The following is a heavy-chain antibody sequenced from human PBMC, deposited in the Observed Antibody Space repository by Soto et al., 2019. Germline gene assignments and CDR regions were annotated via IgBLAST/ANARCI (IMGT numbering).Heavy chain of an antibody. D-gene: IGHD2-2*01. J-gene: IGHJ4*02. CDR2: IYPGDSNT. V-gene: IGHV5-51*01. CDR1: GYSFTYYW. CDR3: AIVVCRSTGCQHSYDY. Sequence: GESLKISCKGSGYSFTYYWIAWVRQMPGKGLEWMGIIYPGDSNTRYSPSFQGQVTISADKSIRTAYLQWSSLKASDTAMYYCAIVVCRSTGCQHSYDYRGQRAPVIGSA.